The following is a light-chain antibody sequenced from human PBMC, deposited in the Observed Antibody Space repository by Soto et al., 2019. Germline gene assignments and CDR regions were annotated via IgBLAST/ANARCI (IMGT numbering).Light chain of an antibody. Sequence: QSVLTQPPSLSGAPGQRVIISCTGSSSNIGAGYDVHWYQQLPGAAPQLLIFDNNYRPSGVPDRFSGSKSGTSAYLAITGLQSEDEAHYYCQSYDSSLTDSRVFGGATKLTVL. V-gene: IGLV1-40*01. J-gene: IGLJ3*02. CDR3: QSYDSSLTDSRV. CDR1: SSNIGAGYD. CDR2: DNN.